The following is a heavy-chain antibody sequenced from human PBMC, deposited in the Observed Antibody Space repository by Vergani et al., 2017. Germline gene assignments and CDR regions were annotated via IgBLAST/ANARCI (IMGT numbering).Heavy chain of an antibody. V-gene: IGHV4-31*03. CDR1: GGSISSGVYY. Sequence: QVRLQESGPGLVKPSETLSLTCSVSGGSISSGVYYWNWIRQHPGKGLEWIGYIYSTGSTHHNPSLRRRINMSVDTSKNQFSLKLNSVTAADTAIYYCARMGGYDGGDAFRIGYFDSWGPGILVTVSS. CDR2: IYSTGST. D-gene: IGHD2-21*01. J-gene: IGHJ4*02. CDR3: ARMGGYDGGDAFRIGYFDS.